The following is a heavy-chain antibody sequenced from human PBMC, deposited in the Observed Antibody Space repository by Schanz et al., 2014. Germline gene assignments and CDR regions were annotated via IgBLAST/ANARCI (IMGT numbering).Heavy chain of an antibody. Sequence: EVQLAESGGGLVQPGGSLRLSCAASTFTFSSDWMSWVRQAPGKGLEWVANIKEDGSVKDYVDSVKGRFTISRDNAKNSLFLQMNSLRPEDTAVYYCARKMKLGVYGGKGHDSLDIWGQGTMVTVSS. CDR2: IKEDGSVK. J-gene: IGHJ3*02. D-gene: IGHD4-17*01. CDR1: TFTFSSDW. CDR3: ARKMKLGVYGGKGHDSLDI. V-gene: IGHV3-7*04.